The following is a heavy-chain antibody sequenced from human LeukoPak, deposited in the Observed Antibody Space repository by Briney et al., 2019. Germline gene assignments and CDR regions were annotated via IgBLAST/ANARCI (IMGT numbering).Heavy chain of an antibody. V-gene: IGHV3-9*01. CDR3: AKEMATTPCFDY. Sequence: GGSLRLSCAASGFTFDDYAMHWVRQAPGKGLEWVSGISWNSGSIGYADSVKGRFTISRDNAKNSLYLQMNSLRAEDTALYYCAKEMATTPCFDYWGQGTLVTASS. D-gene: IGHD5-24*01. J-gene: IGHJ4*02. CDR2: ISWNSGSI. CDR1: GFTFDDYA.